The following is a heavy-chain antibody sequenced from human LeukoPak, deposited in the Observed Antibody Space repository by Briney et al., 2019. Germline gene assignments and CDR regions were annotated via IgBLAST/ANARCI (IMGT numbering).Heavy chain of an antibody. V-gene: IGHV3-21*01. CDR3: ASSHGDSDLLYYYYMDV. D-gene: IGHD4-17*01. CDR2: ISSSSSYI. CDR1: GFTVSSNY. Sequence: GGSLRLSCAASGFTVSSNYMSWVRQAPGKGLEWVSSISSSSSYIYYADSVKGRFTISRDNAKNSLYLQMNSLRAEDTAVYYCASSHGDSDLLYYYYMDVWGKGTTVTISS. J-gene: IGHJ6*03.